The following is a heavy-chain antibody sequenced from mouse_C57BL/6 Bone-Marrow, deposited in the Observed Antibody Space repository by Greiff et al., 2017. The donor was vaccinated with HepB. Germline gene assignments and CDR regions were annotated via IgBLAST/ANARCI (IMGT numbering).Heavy chain of an antibody. CDR3: ARDYGNYEAY. J-gene: IGHJ3*01. CDR2: ISDGGSYT. CDR1: GFTFSSYA. Sequence: EVQRVESGGGLVKPGGSLKLSCAASGFTFSSYAMSWVRQTPEKRLEWVATISDGGSYTYYPDNVKGRFTISRDNAKNNLYLQMSHLKSEDTAMYYCARDYGNYEAYWGQGTLVTVSA. V-gene: IGHV5-4*01. D-gene: IGHD2-1*01.